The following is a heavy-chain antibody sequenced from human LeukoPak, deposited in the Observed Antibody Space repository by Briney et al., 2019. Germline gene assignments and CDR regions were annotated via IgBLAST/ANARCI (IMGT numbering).Heavy chain of an antibody. D-gene: IGHD6-13*01. CDR1: GGSISSHY. V-gene: IGHV4-59*11. Sequence: KPSETLSLTCTVSGGSISSHYWSWIRQPPGKGLEWVGYIYYSGTTNYNPSLKSRVTISVDTSKNQFSLKLSSVPAADTAVYYCARGVYIAAAQYGYWGQGTLVTVSS. CDR3: ARGVYIAAAQYGY. J-gene: IGHJ4*02. CDR2: IYYSGTT.